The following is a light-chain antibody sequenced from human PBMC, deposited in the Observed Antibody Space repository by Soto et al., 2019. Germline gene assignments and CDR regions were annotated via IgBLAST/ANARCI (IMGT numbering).Light chain of an antibody. Sequence: QSVLAQPPSASGTPGQRVTISCSGSSSNIGSTTVNWYQQLPGAAPKLLIYSNNQRPSGVHDRFSGSKSDTSASLAISGLQSEDEADYYCAAWDDSLNGYVFGSGTKVTVL. CDR3: AAWDDSLNGYV. V-gene: IGLV1-44*01. CDR2: SNN. CDR1: SSNIGSTT. J-gene: IGLJ1*01.